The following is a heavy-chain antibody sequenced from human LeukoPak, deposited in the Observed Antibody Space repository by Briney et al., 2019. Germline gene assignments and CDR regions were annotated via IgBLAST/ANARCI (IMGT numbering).Heavy chain of an antibody. CDR3: ARVTGYYLYYYYYGMDV. CDR1: GYTFTSYD. D-gene: IGHD3-9*01. J-gene: IGHJ6*02. V-gene: IGHV1-8*01. Sequence: ASVKVSCKASGYTFTSYDINWMRQATGQGLEWMGWMNPNSGNTGYAQKFQGRVTMTRNTSISTAYMELSSLRSEDTAVYYCARVTGYYLYYYYYGMDVWGQGTTVTVSS. CDR2: MNPNSGNT.